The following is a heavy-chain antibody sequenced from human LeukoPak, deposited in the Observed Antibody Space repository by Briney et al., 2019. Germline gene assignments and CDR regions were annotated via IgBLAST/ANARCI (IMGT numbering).Heavy chain of an antibody. CDR2: INTNSGGT. D-gene: IGHD5-12*01. V-gene: IGHV1-2*04. CDR1: GYIFTDYH. Sequence: ASVKVSCKASGYIFTDYHLHWLRQAPGQGLEWMGWINTNSGGTYLVQTFQGWVTLTRDMSISTAYMELTRLTSDDTAVYYCANSGYFWGFDYWGQGTLVTVSS. J-gene: IGHJ4*02. CDR3: ANSGYFWGFDY.